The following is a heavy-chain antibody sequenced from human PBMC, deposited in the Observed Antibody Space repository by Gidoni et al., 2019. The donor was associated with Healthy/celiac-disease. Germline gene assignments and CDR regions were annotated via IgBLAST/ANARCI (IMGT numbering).Heavy chain of an antibody. CDR2: ISAYNGNT. J-gene: IGHJ6*02. Sequence: QVQLVQSGAEVKKPGASVKVSCKASGYTFTSYGISWVRQAPGQGLEWMGWISAYNGNTNYAQKLQGRVTMNTDTSTSTAYMELRSLRADDTAVYYCARDRGSTIFGVVIDYYYYYGMDVWGQGTTVTVSS. CDR1: GYTFTSYG. V-gene: IGHV1-18*01. CDR3: ARDRGSTIFGVVIDYYYYYGMDV. D-gene: IGHD3-3*01.